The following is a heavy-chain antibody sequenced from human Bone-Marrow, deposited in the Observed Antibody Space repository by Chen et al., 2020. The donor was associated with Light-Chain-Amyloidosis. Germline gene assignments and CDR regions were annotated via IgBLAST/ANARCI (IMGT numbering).Heavy chain of an antibody. D-gene: IGHD1-1*01. CDR1: GITVSNYA. CDR3: AKETTTRHFCFDY. CDR2: IGGGGGGA. Sequence: EVQLVESGGGLVQPGGSLRLSCAASGITVSNYAMSWVRQAPGKGLEWVSSIGGGGGGAYYADSVKGRFAISRDNSKNTWNLQMNSLRAEDTAVYYCAKETTTRHFCFDYWGQGALVTVSS. J-gene: IGHJ4*02. V-gene: IGHV3-23*04.